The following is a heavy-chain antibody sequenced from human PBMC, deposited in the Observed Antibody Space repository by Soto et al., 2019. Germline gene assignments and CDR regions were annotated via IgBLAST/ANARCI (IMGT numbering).Heavy chain of an antibody. D-gene: IGHD1-26*01. Sequence: GASVKVSCKASGYTFTSYGISWVRQAPGQGLEWMGWISAYNGNTNYAQKLQGRVTMTTDTSTSTAYMELRSLRSDDTAVYYCARDPLPDIVGATYYYYGMDVWGQGTTVTVSS. V-gene: IGHV1-18*01. J-gene: IGHJ6*02. CDR2: ISAYNGNT. CDR1: GYTFTSYG. CDR3: ARDPLPDIVGATYYYYGMDV.